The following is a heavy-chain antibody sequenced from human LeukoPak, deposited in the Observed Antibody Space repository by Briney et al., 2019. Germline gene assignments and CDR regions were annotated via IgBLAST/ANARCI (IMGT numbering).Heavy chain of an antibody. Sequence: GGPLTLSCSASGFTFRNYGMHWLRQAPGKGLEGVAAIWYDGSNQYHGPPVKGRFNISRDNSKKTLYLQMICVRAEDTAAYYCARAGYGGHHFDFWGQGTLVTVSS. J-gene: IGHJ4*02. CDR3: ARAGYGGHHFDF. CDR1: GFTFRNYG. V-gene: IGHV3-33*01. CDR2: IWYDGSNQ. D-gene: IGHD4-23*01.